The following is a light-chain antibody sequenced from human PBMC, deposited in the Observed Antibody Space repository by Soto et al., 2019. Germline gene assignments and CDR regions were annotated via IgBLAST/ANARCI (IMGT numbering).Light chain of an antibody. CDR1: QSVTTSY. J-gene: IGKJ4*01. Sequence: EMVLTQSPGTLSLSPRERATLSCRASQSVTTSYLAWYQQKAGQAPRLLIYVASSRATGFPDRFSGSVSGTEFTLTISRLEAEDFAVYYCHQYGTSPALSFGGGTKVEIK. CDR2: VAS. CDR3: HQYGTSPALS. V-gene: IGKV3-20*01.